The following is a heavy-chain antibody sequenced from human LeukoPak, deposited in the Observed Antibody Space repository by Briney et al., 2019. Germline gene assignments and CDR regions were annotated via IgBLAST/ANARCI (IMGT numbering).Heavy chain of an antibody. CDR3: ARLTGTTGFDY. V-gene: IGHV3-7*01. Sequence: GGSLRLSCAASGFPFSSYWMSWVRQAPGKGLEWVANIKQDGSDKYYVDSVKGRFTISRDNAKNSLYLKLNSLRADDTAVYYCARLTGTTGFDYWGQGTLVTVSS. CDR2: IKQDGSDK. D-gene: IGHD1-1*01. J-gene: IGHJ4*02. CDR1: GFPFSSYW.